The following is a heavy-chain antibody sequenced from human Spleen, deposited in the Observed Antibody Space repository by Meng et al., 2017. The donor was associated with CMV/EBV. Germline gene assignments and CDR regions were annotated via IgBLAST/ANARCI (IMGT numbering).Heavy chain of an antibody. V-gene: IGHV3-11*01. CDR3: ATDPIGYCSSTSCYPSQNYYYYGMDV. J-gene: IGHJ6*02. CDR2: ISSSGSTI. D-gene: IGHD2-2*01. Sequence: GESLKISCAASGFTFSDYYMSWIRQAPGKGLEWVSYISSSGSTIYYGDSVKGRFTISRDNAKNSLYLQMNSLRAEDTAVYYCATDPIGYCSSTSCYPSQNYYYYGMDVWGQGTTVTVSS. CDR1: GFTFSDYY.